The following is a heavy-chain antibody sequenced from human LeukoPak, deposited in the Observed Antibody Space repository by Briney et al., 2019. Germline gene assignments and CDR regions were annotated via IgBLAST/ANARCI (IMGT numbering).Heavy chain of an antibody. D-gene: IGHD1-26*01. CDR3: ARVPGSYPENYYYGMDV. CDR1: GFTFDDYG. CDR2: INWNGDST. Sequence: GGSLRLSCAASGFTFDDYGMSWVRQAPGKGLEWVSGINWNGDSTGYADSVKGRFTISRDNSKNTLYLQMNSLRAEDTAVYYCARVPGSYPENYYYGMDVWGQGTTVTVSS. J-gene: IGHJ6*02. V-gene: IGHV3-20*04.